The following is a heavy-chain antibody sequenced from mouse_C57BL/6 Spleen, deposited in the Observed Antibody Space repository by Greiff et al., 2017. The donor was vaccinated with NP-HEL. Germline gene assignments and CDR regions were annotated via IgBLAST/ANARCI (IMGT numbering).Heavy chain of an antibody. CDR3: ARAYYGSSYWYFDV. Sequence: QVQLQQSGAELARPGASVKLSCKASGYTFTSYGISWVKQRTGQGLEWIGEIYPRSGNTYYNEKFKGKATLTADKSSSTAYMALRSLTSEDSAVYFCARAYYGSSYWYFDVWGTGTTVTVSS. CDR2: IYPRSGNT. CDR1: GYTFTSYG. J-gene: IGHJ1*03. V-gene: IGHV1-81*01. D-gene: IGHD1-1*01.